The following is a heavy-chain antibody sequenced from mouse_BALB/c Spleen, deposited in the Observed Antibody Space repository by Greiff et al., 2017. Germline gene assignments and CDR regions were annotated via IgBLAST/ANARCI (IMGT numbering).Heavy chain of an antibody. V-gene: IGHV5-12-1*01. Sequence: EVQRVESGGGLVKPGGSLKLSCAASGFAFSSYDMSWVRQTPEKRLEWVAYISSGGGSTYYPDTVKGRFTISRDNAKNTLYLQMSSLKSEDTAMYYCTREDYENYWGQGTTLTVSS. D-gene: IGHD1-1*01. CDR2: ISSGGGST. CDR1: GFAFSSYD. CDR3: TREDYENY. J-gene: IGHJ2*01.